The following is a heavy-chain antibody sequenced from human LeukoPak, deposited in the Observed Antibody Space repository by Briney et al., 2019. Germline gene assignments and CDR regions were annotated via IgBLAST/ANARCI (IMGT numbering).Heavy chain of an antibody. Sequence: PGGSLRLSCAASGFTLSNYWTHWVRQAPGKGLVWVSRISTDGSNTNYADSVRGRFTISRDNAKNTVYVQMNSLRAEDTAVYYCARGAFGVYAFDIWGQGTMVTVSS. CDR1: GFTLSNYW. J-gene: IGHJ3*02. CDR2: ISTDGSNT. D-gene: IGHD2-8*01. V-gene: IGHV3-74*01. CDR3: ARGAFGVYAFDI.